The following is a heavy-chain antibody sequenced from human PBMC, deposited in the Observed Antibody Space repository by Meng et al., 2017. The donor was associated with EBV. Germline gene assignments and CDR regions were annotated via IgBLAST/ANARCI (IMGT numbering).Heavy chain of an antibody. D-gene: IGHD1-7*01. CDR3: AREGEKLELRGSFDC. J-gene: IGHJ4*02. V-gene: IGHV1-69*06. CDR1: GGTFSSYA. Sequence: VECVQSWDEVKKHASSVKGSCKDYGGTFSSYAISWVRQDPGKGLEWMVGIIPIFGTANYAQKFQGRVTINADKSTSTAYMELRSMRSEDKAVYYCAREGEKLELRGSFDCWGQGTLVTVSS. CDR2: IIPIFGTA.